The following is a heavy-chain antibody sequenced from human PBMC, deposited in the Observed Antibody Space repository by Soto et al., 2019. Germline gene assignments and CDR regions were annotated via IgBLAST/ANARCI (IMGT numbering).Heavy chain of an antibody. Sequence: SETLSLTCAVYGGSFSGYYWSWIRQPPGKGLEWIGEIYHSGSTNYNPSLKSRVTISVDRSKNQFSLKLSSVTAADTAVYYCARAPPVYAVVWGQGTLVTVSS. D-gene: IGHD2-2*01. CDR1: GGSFSGYY. V-gene: IGHV4-34*01. CDR3: ARAPPVYAVV. CDR2: IYHSGST. J-gene: IGHJ4*02.